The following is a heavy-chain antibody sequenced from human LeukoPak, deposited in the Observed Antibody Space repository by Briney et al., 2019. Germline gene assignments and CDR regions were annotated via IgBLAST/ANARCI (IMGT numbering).Heavy chain of an antibody. V-gene: IGHV3-48*03. CDR2: ISSSGNTI. D-gene: IGHD3-10*02. CDR1: GFTFSIYE. CDR3: AELGITMIGGV. J-gene: IGHJ6*04. Sequence: GVSLRLSCAASGFTFSIYEMNWVRQSRGKGLEWVSYISSSGNTIYYADSVKGRFTISRDNAKNSLYLQMNSLRAEDTAVYYCAELGITMIGGVWGKGTTVTISS.